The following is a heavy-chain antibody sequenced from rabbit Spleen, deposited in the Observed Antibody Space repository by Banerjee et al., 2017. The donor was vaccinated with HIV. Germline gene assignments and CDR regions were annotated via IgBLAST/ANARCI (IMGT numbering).Heavy chain of an antibody. CDR2: IAGGSSDNT. V-gene: IGHV1S45*01. D-gene: IGHD8-1*01. J-gene: IGHJ6*01. Sequence: QEQLMESGGGLVQPGGSLKLSCKASGFDFSRAGVSWVRQAPGKGLEWIACIAGGSSDNTFYAGWAKGRFTISKTSSTTVTLQMTSLTAADTATYFCARDAGTSFSTYGMDLWGQGTLVTVS. CDR1: GFDFSRAG. CDR3: ARDAGTSFSTYGMDL.